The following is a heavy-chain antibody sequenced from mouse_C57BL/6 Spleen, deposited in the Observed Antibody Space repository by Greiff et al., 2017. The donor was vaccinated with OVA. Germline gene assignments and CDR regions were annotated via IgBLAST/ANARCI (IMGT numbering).Heavy chain of an antibody. CDR2: ISRGGGNT. CDR3: ARHRATAYAMDY. J-gene: IGHJ4*01. V-gene: IGHV5-9*01. CDR1: GFTFSSYT. D-gene: IGHD1-2*01. Sequence: EVQVVESGGGLVKPGGSLKLSCAASGFTFSSYTMSWVSQTPEKRLEWVATISRGGGNTYYPDSVKGRFTISRDNATNTLYLQMSSLRSEDTALDYCARHRATAYAMDYWGQGTSVTVSS.